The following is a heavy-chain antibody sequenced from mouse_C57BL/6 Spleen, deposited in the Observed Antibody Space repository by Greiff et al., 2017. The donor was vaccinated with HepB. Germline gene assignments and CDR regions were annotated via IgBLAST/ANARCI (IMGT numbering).Heavy chain of an antibody. J-gene: IGHJ1*03. D-gene: IGHD3-3*01. Sequence: VQLQQSGAELVRPGSSVKLSCKASGYTFTSYWMDWVKQRPGHGLEWIGNIYPSDSETHYNQKFKDKATLTVDKSSSTAYMQLSSLTSEDSAVYYCAREGTRYFDVWGTGTTVTVSS. CDR3: AREGTRYFDV. CDR1: GYTFTSYW. CDR2: IYPSDSET. V-gene: IGHV1-61*01.